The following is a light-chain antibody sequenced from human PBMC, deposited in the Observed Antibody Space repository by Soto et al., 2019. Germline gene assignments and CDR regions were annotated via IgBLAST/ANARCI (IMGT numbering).Light chain of an antibody. V-gene: IGKV3-15*01. J-gene: IGKJ1*01. CDR2: DAS. CDR1: QSVSNN. CDR3: QQYNNYLAWT. Sequence: EILMTQSPATLSVSPGARATLSCRASQSVSNNLAWYQQKPGQAPRLLIFDASTRSTGIPARFSGSGSGTEFTLTISSLQSADFAVYYCQQYNNYLAWTFGQGTKVEIK.